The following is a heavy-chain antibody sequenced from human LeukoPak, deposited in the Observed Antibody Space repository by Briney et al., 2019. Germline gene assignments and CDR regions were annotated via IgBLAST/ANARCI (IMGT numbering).Heavy chain of an antibody. CDR3: ARDLSSSRSGYYTGLDY. CDR2: IIPIFGTA. CDR1: GGTFSSYA. D-gene: IGHD3-3*01. J-gene: IGHJ4*02. Sequence: SVKVSCKASGGTFSSYAISWVRQAPGQGLEWMGGIIPIFGTANYAQKFQGRVTITTDESTSTAYMELSSLRSEDTAVYYCARDLSSSRSGYYTGLDYWGQGTLVTVSS. V-gene: IGHV1-69*05.